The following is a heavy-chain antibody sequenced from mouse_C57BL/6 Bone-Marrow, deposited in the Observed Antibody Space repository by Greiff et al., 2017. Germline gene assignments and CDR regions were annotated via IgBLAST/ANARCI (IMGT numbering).Heavy chain of an antibody. D-gene: IGHD1-1*01. CDR1: GFTFSDYG. CDR2: ISNLAYSI. V-gene: IGHV5-15*01. J-gene: IGHJ1*03. CDR3: ARHGRPYYGSSYWYFDV. Sequence: EVQRVESGGGLVQPGGSLKLSCAASGFTFSDYGMAWVRQAPRKGPEWVAFISNLAYSIYYADTVKGRFTISRENAKNTLYLEMSSLRSEDTAMYYCARHGRPYYGSSYWYFDVWGTGTTVTVSS.